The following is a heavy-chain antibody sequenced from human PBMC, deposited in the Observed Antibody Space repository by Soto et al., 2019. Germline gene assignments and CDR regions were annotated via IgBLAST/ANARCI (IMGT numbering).Heavy chain of an antibody. CDR1: GGSISSGDYY. CDR2: IYDSGST. CDR3: ARDNGVGP. J-gene: IGHJ5*02. Sequence: QVQLQESGPGLVKPSQTLSLTCTVSGGSISSGDYYWSWIRQPPGKGLEWIGYIYDSGSTYYNSYLKRRVNITLDTSKNQFFLKPTSVTAADTAVYYCARDNGVGPWGQGTLVTVSS. D-gene: IGHD2-8*01. V-gene: IGHV4-30-4*01.